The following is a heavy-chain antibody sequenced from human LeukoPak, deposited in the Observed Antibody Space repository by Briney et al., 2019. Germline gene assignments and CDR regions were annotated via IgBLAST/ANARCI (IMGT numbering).Heavy chain of an antibody. D-gene: IGHD4-23*01. Sequence: AGSLRLSCAASGFTFSSYAMHWVRQAPGKGLEYVSAISSNGDSTFYANSVKGRFTISRDNSKNTLYLQMGSLRAEDMAVYYCLRWSDYWGQGTLVTVSS. CDR3: LRWSDY. V-gene: IGHV3-64*01. CDR2: ISSNGDST. CDR1: GFTFSSYA. J-gene: IGHJ4*02.